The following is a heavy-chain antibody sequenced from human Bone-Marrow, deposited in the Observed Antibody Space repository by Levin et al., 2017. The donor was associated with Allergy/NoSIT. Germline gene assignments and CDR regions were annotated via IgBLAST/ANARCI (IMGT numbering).Heavy chain of an antibody. J-gene: IGHJ4*02. D-gene: IGHD6-19*01. Sequence: TGGSLRLSCAASGFTFSTSWMSWVRQAPGKGLEGVAYIKQDGSENYYVDSVMGRFTISRDNAKNSLYLQMNSLRAEDTAVYYCANGGWYPDYWGQGTLVTVSS. CDR2: IKQDGSEN. CDR3: ANGGWYPDY. V-gene: IGHV3-7*01. CDR1: GFTFSTSW.